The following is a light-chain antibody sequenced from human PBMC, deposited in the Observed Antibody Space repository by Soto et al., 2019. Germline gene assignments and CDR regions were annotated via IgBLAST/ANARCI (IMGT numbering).Light chain of an antibody. Sequence: DIQMTQSPSTLSGSVGDRVTITYRASQTISSWLAWYQQKPGKAPKLLIYKASTLKSGVPSRFSGSGSGTEFTLTISSLQADDFATYFCQQYNSYPITFGQGTRLETK. CDR3: QQYNSYPIT. CDR2: KAS. J-gene: IGKJ5*01. V-gene: IGKV1-5*03. CDR1: QTISSW.